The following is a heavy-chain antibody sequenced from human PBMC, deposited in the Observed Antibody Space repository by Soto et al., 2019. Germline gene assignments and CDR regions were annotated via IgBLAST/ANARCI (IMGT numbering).Heavy chain of an antibody. Sequence: SETLSLTFIVYGGSLTGYYWTWIRQPPGRGLEWIGEINPTVSPKYNPYLMSRVTISVDTSKNQFPMYLSSVSAADTAVFYCARSREQCFVDAFDIWGKGNMVTVSS. D-gene: IGHD6-19*01. J-gene: IGHJ3*02. CDR2: INPTVSP. CDR3: ARSREQCFVDAFDI. V-gene: IGHV4-34*01. CDR1: GGSLTGYY.